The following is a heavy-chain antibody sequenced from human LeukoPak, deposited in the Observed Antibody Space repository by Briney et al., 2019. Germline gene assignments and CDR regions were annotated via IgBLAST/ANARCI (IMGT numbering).Heavy chain of an antibody. Sequence: PGRSLRLSCPVSEFTFVNYGMNWVRQAPGKGLEWVALISYDGSSEYYAGSVKGRFTISRDNSKITVYLQMNSLKAEDTAVYYCAKELYNYGDYGAEGLDVGGQGTTVTVS. CDR3: AKELYNYGDYGAEGLDV. V-gene: IGHV3-30*18. CDR2: ISYDGSSE. J-gene: IGHJ6*02. CDR1: EFTFVNYG. D-gene: IGHD4-17*01.